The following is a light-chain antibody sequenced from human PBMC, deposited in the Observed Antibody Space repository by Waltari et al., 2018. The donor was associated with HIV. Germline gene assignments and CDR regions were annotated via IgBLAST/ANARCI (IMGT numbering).Light chain of an antibody. J-gene: IGKJ5*01. CDR1: QNINND. CDR2: AAS. V-gene: IGKV1-39*01. CDR3: QQTYSTPQT. Sequence: IQMTQSPSSLSASVGDIVTITCRASQNINNDLNWYQQTPGKAPTLLVFAASILQSGVPSRFSGSGSGTDFTLTVSSLQPEDFATYYCQQTYSTPQTFGQGTRLEIK.